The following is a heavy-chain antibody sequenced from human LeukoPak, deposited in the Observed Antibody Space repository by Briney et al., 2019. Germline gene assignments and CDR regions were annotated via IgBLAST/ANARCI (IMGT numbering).Heavy chain of an antibody. Sequence: GGSLRLSCAASGFTFSSYSMNWVRQAPGKGLEWVSSISSSSSYIYYADSVKGRLTISRDNAKNSLYLQMNSLRAEDTAVYYCARDFGVVTDSDYWGQGTLVTVSS. CDR1: GFTFSSYS. V-gene: IGHV3-21*01. CDR3: ARDFGVVTDSDY. CDR2: ISSSSSYI. D-gene: IGHD3-3*01. J-gene: IGHJ4*02.